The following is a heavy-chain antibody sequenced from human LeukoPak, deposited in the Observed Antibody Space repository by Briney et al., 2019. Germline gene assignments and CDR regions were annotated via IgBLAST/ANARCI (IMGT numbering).Heavy chain of an antibody. Sequence: GASVTISCKASGYRFSGYGIHWVRQAPGQRLEWLGWINGGNGNTKYSPKFQGRITIIRDASATTAYVELTSLRSEDTAIYYCAREDTAMLLGFSWGQGTLVTVSS. D-gene: IGHD5-18*01. CDR2: INGGNGNT. CDR1: GYRFSGYG. CDR3: AREDTAMLLGFS. J-gene: IGHJ5*02. V-gene: IGHV1-3*01.